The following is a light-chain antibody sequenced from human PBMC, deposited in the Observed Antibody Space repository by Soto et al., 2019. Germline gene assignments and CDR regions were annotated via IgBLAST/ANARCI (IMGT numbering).Light chain of an antibody. J-gene: IGKJ5*01. CDR3: QQSYTTPRT. CDR2: DIS. V-gene: IGKV3-15*01. Sequence: EISMTQFPAILSASPGGGATLSCRAAQDVTTNFAWYQLRRGQPPRLLIYDISTRATGVPARFSGSGSGTEFTLTISSLQPEDFATYYCQQSYTTPRTFGQGTRLEI. CDR1: QDVTTN.